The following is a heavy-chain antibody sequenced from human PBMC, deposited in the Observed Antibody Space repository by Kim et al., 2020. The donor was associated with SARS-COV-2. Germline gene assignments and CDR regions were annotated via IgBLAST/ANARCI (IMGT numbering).Heavy chain of an antibody. J-gene: IGHJ5*02. CDR1: GYTFTSYY. Sequence: ASVKVSCKASGYTFTSYYMHWVRQAPGQGLEWMGIINPSGGSTSYAQKFQGRVTMTRDTSTSTVYMELSSLRSEDMAVYYCARDEDYGDQRGGFDPWGQGTLVTVSS. CDR3: ARDEDYGDQRGGFDP. D-gene: IGHD4-17*01. V-gene: IGHV1-46*01. CDR2: INPSGGST.